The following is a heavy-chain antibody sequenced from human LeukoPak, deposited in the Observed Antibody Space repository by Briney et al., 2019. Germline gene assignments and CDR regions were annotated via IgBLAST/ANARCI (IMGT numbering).Heavy chain of an antibody. CDR1: GYTLTELS. Sequence: ASVKVSCKVSGYTLTELSMHWVRQAPGKGLEWMGGFDPEDGETIYAQKFQGRVTMTEDTSTDIAYMELSSLRSEDTAVYYCATDTQAGQRYYYYYYGMDVWGQGTTVTVSS. J-gene: IGHJ6*02. D-gene: IGHD3-10*01. CDR2: FDPEDGET. V-gene: IGHV1-24*01. CDR3: ATDTQAGQRYYYYYYGMDV.